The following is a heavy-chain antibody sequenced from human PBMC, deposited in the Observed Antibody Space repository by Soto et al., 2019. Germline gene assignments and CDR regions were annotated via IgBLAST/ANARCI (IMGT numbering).Heavy chain of an antibody. Sequence: GKGLEWVSAISGSGGSTYYADSVKGRFTISRDNSKNTLYLQMNSLRAEDTAVYYCAKDHDSSGYAIHAFEIWGQGTIVIV. V-gene: IGHV3-23*01. CDR2: ISGSGGST. D-gene: IGHD3-22*01. J-gene: IGHJ3*02. CDR3: AKDHDSSGYAIHAFEI.